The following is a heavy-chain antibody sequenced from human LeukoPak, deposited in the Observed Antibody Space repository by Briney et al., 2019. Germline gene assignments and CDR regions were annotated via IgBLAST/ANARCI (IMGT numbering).Heavy chain of an antibody. Sequence: GGSLRLSCAASGFTFSSYSMNRVRQAPGKGLEWVSSICSSSSYIYYADSVKGRFTISRDNAKNSLYLQMNSLRAEDTAVYYCASPREYQLLYFGYWGQGTLVTVSS. V-gene: IGHV3-21*01. CDR1: GFTFSSYS. CDR3: ASPREYQLLYFGY. J-gene: IGHJ4*02. D-gene: IGHD2-2*01. CDR2: ICSSSSYI.